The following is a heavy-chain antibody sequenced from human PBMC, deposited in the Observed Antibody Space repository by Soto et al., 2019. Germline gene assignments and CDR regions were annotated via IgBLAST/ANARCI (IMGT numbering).Heavy chain of an antibody. J-gene: IGHJ2*01. CDR1: GYIISANY. CDR2: INPHSGAT. D-gene: IGHD3-22*01. V-gene: IGHV1-2*02. Sequence: SAVQASCKASGYIISANYIHWGRQAPGQGLEWLGWINPHSGATNYAQKFLGRVTMSADTSASTAYMDLARLKSDDTAVYYCVMSHALGYSNLLAPRGR. CDR3: VMSHALGYSNLLAP.